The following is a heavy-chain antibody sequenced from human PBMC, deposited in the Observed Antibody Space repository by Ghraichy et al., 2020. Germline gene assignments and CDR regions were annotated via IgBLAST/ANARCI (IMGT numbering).Heavy chain of an antibody. D-gene: IGHD6-13*01. CDR1: GFTFSSYV. V-gene: IGHV3-23*01. CDR3: AKGIAAGTTTISYYYNGMDV. Sequence: GGSLRLSCAASGFTFSSYVLSWVRQAPGKGLEWVSAISGSGGSTYYPDSVKGRFTISTDNSKNTLYLQMNSLRAEDTAVYYCAKGIAAGTTTISYYYNGMDVWGQGTTVTVSS. CDR2: ISGSGGST. J-gene: IGHJ6*02.